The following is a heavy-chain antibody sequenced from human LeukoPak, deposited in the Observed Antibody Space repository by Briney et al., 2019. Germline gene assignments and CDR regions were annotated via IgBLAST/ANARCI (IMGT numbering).Heavy chain of an antibody. Sequence: SVKVSCKASGGTFSSYAISWVRQAPGQGLEWMGRIIPILGIANYAQKFQGRVTITADKSTSTAYMELSSLTSEDTAGYYCARTTNTAMVNFDYWRQATLVTVCS. CDR1: GGTFSSYA. CDR2: IIPILGIA. D-gene: IGHD5-18*01. J-gene: IGHJ4*02. CDR3: ARTTNTAMVNFDY. V-gene: IGHV1-69*04.